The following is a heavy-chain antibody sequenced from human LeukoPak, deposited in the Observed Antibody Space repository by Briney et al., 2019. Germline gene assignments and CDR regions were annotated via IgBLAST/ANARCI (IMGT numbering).Heavy chain of an antibody. V-gene: IGHV4-39*07. CDR1: GGSITSASHF. CDR3: AREEMPGKFDY. D-gene: IGHD1-26*01. J-gene: IGHJ4*02. CDR2: INHSGST. Sequence: SETLSLTCSVSGGSITSASHFWGWVRQPPGKGLEWIGEINHSGSTNYHPSLKSRAAISLDKSSNQFSLRLTSVTAADTAMYFCAREEMPGKFDYWGQGTLVTVSS.